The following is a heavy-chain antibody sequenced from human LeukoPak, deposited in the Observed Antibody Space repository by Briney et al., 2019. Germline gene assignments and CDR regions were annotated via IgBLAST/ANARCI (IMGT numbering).Heavy chain of an antibody. V-gene: IGHV3-7*01. J-gene: IGHJ4*02. Sequence: QPGGSLRLSCAASGFTFSSYWMSWVRQAPGKGLEWVANIKQDGSEKYYVDSVKGRFTISRDNAKNSLYLQMNSLRAEDTAVYYCARDNIVATTHSDYWGQGTLVTVSS. CDR1: GFTFSSYW. CDR3: ARDNIVATTHSDY. CDR2: IKQDGSEK. D-gene: IGHD5-12*01.